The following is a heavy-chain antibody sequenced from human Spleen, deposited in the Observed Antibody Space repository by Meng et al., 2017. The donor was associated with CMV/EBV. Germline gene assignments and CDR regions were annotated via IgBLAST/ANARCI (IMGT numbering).Heavy chain of an antibody. Sequence: GGSLRLSCAASGFNFRTYSMNWVRQAPGKGLEWVSAISSSGTYTHYADSVKGRFTIARDNAKNSLYLQMNSLRAEDTAVYYCARYPSGPPVVRNPWGQGTLVTVSS. CDR3: ARYPSGPPVVRNP. J-gene: IGHJ5*02. D-gene: IGHD2-21*01. CDR1: GFNFRTYS. V-gene: IGHV3-21*06. CDR2: ISSSGTYT.